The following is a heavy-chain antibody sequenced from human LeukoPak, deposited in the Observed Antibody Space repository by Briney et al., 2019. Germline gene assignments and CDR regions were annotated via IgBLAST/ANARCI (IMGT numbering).Heavy chain of an antibody. J-gene: IGHJ4*02. CDR3: ARVLGSSFDY. D-gene: IGHD1-26*01. CDR1: GFTVSSNY. CDR2: IYSGGST. V-gene: IGHV3-53*01. Sequence: PGGSLRLSCAVSGFTVSSNYMSWVRQAPGKGLEWVSVIYSGGSTYYADSVKGRFTISRDNSKNTLYPQMNSLRAEDTAVYYCARVLGSSFDYWGQGTLVTVSS.